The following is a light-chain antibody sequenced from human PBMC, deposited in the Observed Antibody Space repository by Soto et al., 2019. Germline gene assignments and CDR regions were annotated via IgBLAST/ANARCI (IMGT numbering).Light chain of an antibody. CDR3: QQYNSYSKT. J-gene: IGKJ1*01. CDR1: QSISSW. V-gene: IGKV1-5*03. CDR2: KAS. Sequence: DIQMHPSPSTLSASVGDSVPITCRASQSISSWLAWYQQKPGKAPKLLIYKASSLESGVPSRFSGSGSGTEFTLTISSLQPDDFATYYCQQYNSYSKTFGQGTKVDI.